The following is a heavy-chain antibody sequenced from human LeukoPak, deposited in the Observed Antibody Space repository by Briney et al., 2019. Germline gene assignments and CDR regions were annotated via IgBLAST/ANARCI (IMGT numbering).Heavy chain of an antibody. Sequence: ASVKVSCKASGYTFTSYGISWVRQAPGQGLEWMGWISAYNGNTNYAQKLQGRVTVTTDTSTSTAYMELRSLRSDDTAVYYCARDDYGDIGSGPGAGDYWGQGTLVTVSS. D-gene: IGHD4-17*01. CDR2: ISAYNGNT. J-gene: IGHJ4*02. V-gene: IGHV1-18*01. CDR1: GYTFTSYG. CDR3: ARDDYGDIGSGPGAGDY.